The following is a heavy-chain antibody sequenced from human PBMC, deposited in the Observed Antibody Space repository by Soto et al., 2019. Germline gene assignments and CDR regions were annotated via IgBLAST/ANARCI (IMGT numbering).Heavy chain of an antibody. D-gene: IGHD7-27*01. CDR3: ARHGDGDYYYYGMDV. Sequence: SVKVSCKASGGTFSSYAMSWVRQAPGQGLEWMGGIIPIFGTANYAQKFQGRVTITADESTSTAYMELSSLRSEDTAVYYCARHGDGDYYYYGMDVWGQGTTVTVSS. J-gene: IGHJ6*02. V-gene: IGHV1-69*13. CDR2: IIPIFGTA. CDR1: GGTFSSYA.